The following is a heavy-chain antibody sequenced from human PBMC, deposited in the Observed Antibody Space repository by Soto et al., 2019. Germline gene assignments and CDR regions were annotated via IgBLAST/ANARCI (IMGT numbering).Heavy chain of an antibody. J-gene: IGHJ6*02. D-gene: IGHD6-13*01. Sequence: QVQLVESGGGLVKPGGSLRLSCAASGFTFSDYYMSWIRQAPGKGLEWVSYISSSGSTIYYADSVKGRFTISRDNAKNSRYLQMNSLGAEDTAVYYCARVSSSSWPNVGVVGYYYYGMDVWGQGTTVTVSS. CDR3: ARVSSSSWPNVGVVGYYYYGMDV. V-gene: IGHV3-11*01. CDR2: ISSSGSTI. CDR1: GFTFSDYY.